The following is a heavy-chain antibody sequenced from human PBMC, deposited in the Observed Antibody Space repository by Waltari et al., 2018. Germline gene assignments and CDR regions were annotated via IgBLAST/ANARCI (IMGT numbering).Heavy chain of an antibody. D-gene: IGHD3-10*02. CDR1: GFTFRNYG. Sequence: QVQLVESGGGVVQPGKSMRIPCEASGFTFRNYGFPWVRQAPGKALDWVAVISSDGNFKYHADSVKGRFTISRDNSRNTLYLQMDSLTIEDTGVYFCAKEKRNVGVDYWGQGILVTVSS. CDR3: AKEKRNVGVDY. J-gene: IGHJ4*02. V-gene: IGHV3-30*18. CDR2: ISSDGNFK.